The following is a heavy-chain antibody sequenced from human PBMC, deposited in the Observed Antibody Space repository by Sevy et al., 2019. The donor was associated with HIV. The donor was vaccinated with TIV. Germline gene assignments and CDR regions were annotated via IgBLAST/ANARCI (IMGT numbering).Heavy chain of an antibody. CDR1: GYTFTNYA. J-gene: IGHJ4*02. V-gene: IGHV1-3*01. D-gene: IGHD2-15*01. CDR2: INVGNGNT. Sequence: ASVKVSCKASGYTFTNYAIHWVRQAPGQKLEWMGRINVGNGNTLSQKFQDRATFTRDTSASTAYMQLSSRRSEDTAVYYCARGEFCSGSSCYSEFFDYWGQGALVTVSS. CDR3: ARGEFCSGSSCYSEFFDY.